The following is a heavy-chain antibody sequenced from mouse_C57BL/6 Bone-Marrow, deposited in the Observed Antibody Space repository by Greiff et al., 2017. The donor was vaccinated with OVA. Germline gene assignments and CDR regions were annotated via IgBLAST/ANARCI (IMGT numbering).Heavy chain of an antibody. CDR3: AREKLLLRTGFAY. CDR2: IYPRSGNT. CDR1: GYTFTSYG. J-gene: IGHJ3*01. Sequence: QVQLQQSGAELARPGASVKLSCKASGYTFTSYGISWVKQRPGQGLEWIGEIYPRSGNTYYNEKFKGKATLTADKSSSTAYMELRSLTSEDSAVYFCAREKLLLRTGFAYWGRGTLVTVSA. D-gene: IGHD1-1*01. V-gene: IGHV1-81*01.